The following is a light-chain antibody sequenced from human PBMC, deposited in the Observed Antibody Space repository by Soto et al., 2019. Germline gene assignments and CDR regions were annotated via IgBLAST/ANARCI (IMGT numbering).Light chain of an antibody. CDR2: EAS. Sequence: EIVLTQSPGTLSLSRGYRATLSCRASQRVSTFLAWYQQSPGKAPRLLISEASNRATGIPARFSGSGSGTDFTLTISSLEPEDFAVYYCQQSDNWPRTFGQGTKVDNK. CDR1: QRVSTF. CDR3: QQSDNWPRT. J-gene: IGKJ1*01. V-gene: IGKV3-11*01.